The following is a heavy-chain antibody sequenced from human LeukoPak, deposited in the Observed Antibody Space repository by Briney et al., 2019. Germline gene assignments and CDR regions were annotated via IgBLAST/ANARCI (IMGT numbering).Heavy chain of an antibody. J-gene: IGHJ4*02. V-gene: IGHV5-51*01. D-gene: IGHD2-21*02. Sequence: GESLKISCKASGYRFSTQWIAWVRQMPGKGLEWMGAVYPGDADTKYSPSFRGQVTISADRSTGTAYLQWSSLKASDTAIYYCARVTVPVPGDCLDYWGQGTLVTVSS. CDR3: ARVTVPVPGDCLDY. CDR2: VYPGDADT. CDR1: GYRFSTQW.